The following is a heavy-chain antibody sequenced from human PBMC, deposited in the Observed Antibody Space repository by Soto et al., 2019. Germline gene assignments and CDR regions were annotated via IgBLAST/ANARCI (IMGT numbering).Heavy chain of an antibody. J-gene: IGHJ4*02. Sequence: QVQLVESGGGVVQPGRSLRLSCAASGFTFSSYGMHWVRQAPGKGLEWVAVIWYDGSNKYYADSVKVRFTITRDNSKEMLYLQMNSLRAEDTAVYYCAGGSLDCSSTSCPRIYDYWGQGTLVTVSS. CDR3: AGGSLDCSSTSCPRIYDY. V-gene: IGHV3-33*01. D-gene: IGHD2-2*01. CDR2: IWYDGSNK. CDR1: GFTFSSYG.